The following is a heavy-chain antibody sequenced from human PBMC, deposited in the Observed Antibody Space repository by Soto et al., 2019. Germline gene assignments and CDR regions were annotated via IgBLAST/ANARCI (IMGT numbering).Heavy chain of an antibody. V-gene: IGHV3-30-3*01. CDR1: GFTFSSYA. CDR3: ARDFDSSAYYLEYFQH. Sequence: QVQLVESGGGVVQPGRSLRLSCAASGFTFSSYAMHWVRQAPGKGLEWVTVISYDGSNKYYADSVNGRFTISRDNSKNTLYLQMNSLRAEDTAVYYCARDFDSSAYYLEYFQHWGQGTLVTVSS. J-gene: IGHJ1*01. CDR2: ISYDGSNK. D-gene: IGHD3-22*01.